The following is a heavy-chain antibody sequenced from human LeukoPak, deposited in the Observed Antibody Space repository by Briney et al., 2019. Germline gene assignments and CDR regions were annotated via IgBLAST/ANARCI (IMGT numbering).Heavy chain of an antibody. J-gene: IGHJ4*02. V-gene: IGHV3-33*01. CDR1: GFTFSSYG. CDR2: IWYDGSNK. D-gene: IGHD3-10*01. CDR3: ARAYYGSGSYPYFDY. Sequence: PGGSLRLSCAASGFTFSSYGMHWVRRAPGKGLEWVAVIWYDGSNKYYADSVKGRFTISRDNSKNTLYLQMNSLRAEDTAVYYCARAYYGSGSYPYFDYWGQGTLVTVSS.